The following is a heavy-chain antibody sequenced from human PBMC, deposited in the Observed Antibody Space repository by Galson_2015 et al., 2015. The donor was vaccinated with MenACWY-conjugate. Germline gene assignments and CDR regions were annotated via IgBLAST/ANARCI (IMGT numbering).Heavy chain of an antibody. CDR3: ARGVTRTSGTINWYFDF. J-gene: IGHJ2*01. CDR2: TYYRSRWHN. D-gene: IGHD6-13*01. V-gene: IGHV6-1*01. Sequence: CAISGDSVSSNSAAWTWIRQSPSRGLEWLGRTYYRSRWHNDYAVSVKSRITINPDTSRNQLSLQLSSVTPEDTAAYYCARGVTRTSGTINWYFDFWGRGTLVTGSS. CDR1: GDSVSSNSAA.